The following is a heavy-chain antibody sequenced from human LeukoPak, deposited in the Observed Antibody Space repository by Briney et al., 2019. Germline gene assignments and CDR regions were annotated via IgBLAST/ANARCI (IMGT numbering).Heavy chain of an antibody. CDR2: IYNGGRT. Sequence: SETLSLTCTVSGGSISSYYWSWIRQPPGKGLEWIGSIYNGGRTKHNPSLKSRVTISVDTSKNQFSLKLSPVTAADTAVYYCARDFPTVLPRGFDPWGQGTLVTVSS. J-gene: IGHJ5*02. CDR3: ARDFPTVLPRGFDP. V-gene: IGHV4-59*01. CDR1: GGSISSYY. D-gene: IGHD3-10*01.